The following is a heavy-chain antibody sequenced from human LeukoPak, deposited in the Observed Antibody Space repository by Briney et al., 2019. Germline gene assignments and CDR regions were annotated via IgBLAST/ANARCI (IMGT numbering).Heavy chain of an antibody. V-gene: IGHV1-18*01. Sequence: ASVKVSCKTSGYTFSRHGITCVRQAPGQGLEWMGWVSGYNGNTNYAQNVQGRVTMTTDTSTNTAYMELRSLRSDDTAVYYCAKDIHPGLDSGASCCFDYWGQGTPVTVSS. CDR2: VSGYNGNT. CDR1: GYTFSRHG. J-gene: IGHJ4*02. D-gene: IGHD3-22*01. CDR3: AKDIHPGLDSGASCCFDY.